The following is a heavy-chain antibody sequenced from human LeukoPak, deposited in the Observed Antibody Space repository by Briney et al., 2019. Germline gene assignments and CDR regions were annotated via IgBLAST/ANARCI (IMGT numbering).Heavy chain of an antibody. CDR1: GGSVSSSTSY. CDR3: ARGRAFRYGSGSYDY. J-gene: IGHJ4*02. V-gene: IGHV4-61*01. Sequence: SETLSLTCSVSGGSVSSSTSYWAWIRQPPGTGLEWIGNIYYSGSTNYNPSLKSRVTISVDTSKNQFSLKLSSVTAADTAVYYCARGRAFRYGSGSYDYWGQGTLVTVSS. D-gene: IGHD3-10*01. CDR2: IYYSGST.